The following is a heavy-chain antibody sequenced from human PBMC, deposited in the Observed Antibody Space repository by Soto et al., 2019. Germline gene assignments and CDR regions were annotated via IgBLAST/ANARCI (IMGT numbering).Heavy chain of an antibody. J-gene: IGHJ4*02. V-gene: IGHV3-48*03. CDR3: VGGGLSYFDH. D-gene: IGHD3-16*01. CDR2: ITGGGAT. CDR1: GFPFNNFE. Sequence: PGVSLRLSCVASGFPFNNFEMNWIRQAPGKGLEWISYITGGGATYYADSVKGRFTISRDNAKNSLFLQMNSVGVGDTAVYYCVGGGLSYFDHWGRGTLVTVSS.